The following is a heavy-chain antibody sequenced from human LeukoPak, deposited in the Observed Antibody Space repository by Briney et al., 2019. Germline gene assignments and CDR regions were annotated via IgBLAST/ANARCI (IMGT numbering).Heavy chain of an antibody. J-gene: IGHJ4*02. V-gene: IGHV4-34*01. CDR3: ARGSGHYGSGSYYLLPLYYFDY. D-gene: IGHD3-10*01. Sequence: TSNPSLKSRVTISVDTSKTQFSLKLSSVTAADTAVYYCARGSGHYGSGSYYLLPLYYFDYWGQGTLVTVSS.